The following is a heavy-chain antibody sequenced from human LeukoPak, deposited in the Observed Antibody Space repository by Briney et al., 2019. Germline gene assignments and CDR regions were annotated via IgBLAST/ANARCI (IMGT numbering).Heavy chain of an antibody. D-gene: IGHD2-21*02. Sequence: PSETLSLTCTVSGGSISSSNYYWGWIRQPPGKGLEWIGSIYYSGSTYYNPSLKSRVTISVDTSKNQFSLKLSSVTAADTAVYYCARHEAAIPAWFDPWGQGTLVTVSS. J-gene: IGHJ5*02. CDR3: ARHEAAIPAWFDP. CDR1: GGSISSSNYY. V-gene: IGHV4-39*01. CDR2: IYYSGST.